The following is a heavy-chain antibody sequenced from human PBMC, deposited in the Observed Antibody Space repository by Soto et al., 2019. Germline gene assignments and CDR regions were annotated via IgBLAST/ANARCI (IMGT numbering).Heavy chain of an antibody. CDR3: ARAVNDFWSGFSYYFDY. D-gene: IGHD3-3*01. J-gene: IGHJ4*02. V-gene: IGHV4-59*01. CDR2: IYYSVAT. Sequence: SETLSLTCTVAGAPISSNYWTWIRQPPGKGLEWIGYIYYSVATKYNPSLESRLTISVDTSKNQFSLKLSSVTAADTAVYYCARAVNDFWSGFSYYFDYWGQGALVTVSS. CDR1: GAPISSNY.